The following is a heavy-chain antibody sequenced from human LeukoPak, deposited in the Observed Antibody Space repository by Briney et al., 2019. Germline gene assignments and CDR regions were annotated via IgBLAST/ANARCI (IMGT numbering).Heavy chain of an antibody. J-gene: IGHJ4*02. Sequence: GGSLRLSCAASALTFRSHWMHWGRQVPGKGQGWVSRINKDGSNTFYADSVKGRFTISRDNAKNTLYLQMNSLGVDDTAVYYCARVLHWGASDYWGQGTLVTVSS. V-gene: IGHV3-74*01. CDR1: ALTFRSHW. CDR3: ARVLHWGASDY. CDR2: INKDGSNT. D-gene: IGHD1-26*01.